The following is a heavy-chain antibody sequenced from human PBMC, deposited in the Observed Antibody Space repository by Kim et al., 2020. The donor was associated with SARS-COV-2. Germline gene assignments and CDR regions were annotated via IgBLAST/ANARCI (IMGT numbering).Heavy chain of an antibody. V-gene: IGHV4-59*09. J-gene: IGHJ4*02. D-gene: IGHD5-18*01. Sequence: NPSQKRRVPRSVDTSKNQFSLKQSSVTAADTAVYYCARGQLWLDYWGQGTLVTVSA. CDR3: ARGQLWLDY.